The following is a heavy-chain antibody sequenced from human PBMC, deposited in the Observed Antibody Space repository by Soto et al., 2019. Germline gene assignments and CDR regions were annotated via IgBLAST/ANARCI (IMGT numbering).Heavy chain of an antibody. V-gene: IGHV1-69*13. D-gene: IGHD3-3*01. Sequence: SVKVSCKASGGTFSSYAISWVRQAPGQGLEWMGGIIPIFGTANYAQKFQGRVTITADESTSTAYMELSSLRSEDTAVYYCARIKIFGVVTNAFDIWGQGTMVTVS. J-gene: IGHJ3*02. CDR2: IIPIFGTA. CDR1: GGTFSSYA. CDR3: ARIKIFGVVTNAFDI.